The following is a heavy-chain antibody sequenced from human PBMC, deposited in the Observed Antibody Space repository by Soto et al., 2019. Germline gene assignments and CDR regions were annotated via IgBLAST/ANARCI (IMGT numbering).Heavy chain of an antibody. D-gene: IGHD4-17*01. CDR1: GYTFTSYG. CDR3: ARAAVTTYYYYGMDV. J-gene: IGHJ6*02. CDR2: ISAYNGNT. Sequence: GASVKVSCKASGYTFTSYGISWVRQAPGQGLEWMGWISAYNGNTNYAQKLQGRVTMTTDTSTSTAYMELRSLRSDDTAVYYCARAAVTTYYYYGMDVWGQGTTVTVSS. V-gene: IGHV1-18*04.